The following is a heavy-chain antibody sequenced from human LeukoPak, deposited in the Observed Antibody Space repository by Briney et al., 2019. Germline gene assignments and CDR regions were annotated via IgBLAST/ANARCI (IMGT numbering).Heavy chain of an antibody. CDR3: ARGFGAGNYYYGWFDP. D-gene: IGHD3-10*01. V-gene: IGHV4-30-4*01. CDR2: IHDSGST. CDR1: GASISSGDYH. Sequence: SETLSLTRTVSGASISSGDYHWNWIRQPPGKGLEWIGFIHDSGSTYYNPSLKSRVSISRDMSKNQLSLMLSSVTAADTAVYYCARGFGAGNYYYGWFDPWGREPWSASPQ. J-gene: IGHJ5*02.